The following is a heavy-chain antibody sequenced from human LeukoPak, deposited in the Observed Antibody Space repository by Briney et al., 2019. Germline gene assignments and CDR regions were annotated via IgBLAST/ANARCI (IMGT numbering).Heavy chain of an antibody. D-gene: IGHD2-2*01. Sequence: GASVKVSCKASGGTFSSYAISWVRQAPGQGLEWMGGIIPIFGTANYAQKFQGRVAITADESTSTAYMELSSLRSEDTAVYYCARARPDIVVVPAAINYYYYMDVWGKGTTVTISS. J-gene: IGHJ6*03. CDR2: IIPIFGTA. CDR3: ARARPDIVVVPAAINYYYYMDV. V-gene: IGHV1-69*13. CDR1: GGTFSSYA.